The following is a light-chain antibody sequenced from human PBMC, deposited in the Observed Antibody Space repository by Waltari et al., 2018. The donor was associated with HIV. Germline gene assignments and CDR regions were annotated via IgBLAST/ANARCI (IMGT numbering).Light chain of an antibody. CDR2: GNT. Sequence: QSVLTQPPSASGTPGQRVTISCSGRNSHIGRNTVNWYQQLPGTAPKLLIYGNTQRPSGVPDRFSGSKSGTSASLAISGLQSEDEADYYCAAWDDSLNGEVVFGGGTKLTVL. V-gene: IGLV1-44*01. J-gene: IGLJ2*01. CDR1: NSHIGRNT. CDR3: AAWDDSLNGEVV.